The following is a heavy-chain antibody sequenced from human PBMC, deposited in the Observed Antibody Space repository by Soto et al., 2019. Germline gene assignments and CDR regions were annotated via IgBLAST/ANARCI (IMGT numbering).Heavy chain of an antibody. D-gene: IGHD2-2*01. CDR1: GYTFTRYY. Sequence: ASVKVSCKASGYTFTRYYIHWVRQAPGQGLEWMGIVNPSGDSTNYAQKFRGRVTMTRDTSTNTVHMELSSLRSEDTAVYYCAKSAVVLVPAATNWFDPWGQGTLVTVSS. CDR2: VNPSGDST. J-gene: IGHJ5*02. CDR3: AKSAVVLVPAATNWFDP. V-gene: IGHV1-46*01.